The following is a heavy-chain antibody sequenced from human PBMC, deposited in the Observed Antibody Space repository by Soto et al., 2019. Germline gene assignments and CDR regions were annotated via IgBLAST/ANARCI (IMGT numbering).Heavy chain of an antibody. J-gene: IGHJ4*02. Sequence: EVQLLESGGGLVQPGGSLRLSCEVSGFTLSSYTMSWVRQAPGTGLEWVSSILGGGTRYYADSMEGRFTISKDISKSTLFLHINTMRAEDTAVYYCAKDRIPDGRWNFDYWGQGTLVTVSS. CDR3: AKDRIPDGRWNFDY. V-gene: IGHV3-23*01. CDR2: ILGGGTR. D-gene: IGHD2-2*02. CDR1: GFTLSSYT.